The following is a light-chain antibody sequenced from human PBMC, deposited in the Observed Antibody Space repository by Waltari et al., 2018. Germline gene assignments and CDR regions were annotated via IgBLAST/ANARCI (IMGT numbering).Light chain of an antibody. Sequence: EIVFTQSPAILSLSPGERATLSCRASQTVNTYLAWYQQKPGQAPRLLIYDASNRAAGIPARFSGSGSGTDFTLTSSSLEPEDFAVYYCQQRSNSITCGPGTKVEIK. J-gene: IGKJ3*01. CDR2: DAS. V-gene: IGKV3-11*01. CDR1: QTVNTY. CDR3: QQRSNSIT.